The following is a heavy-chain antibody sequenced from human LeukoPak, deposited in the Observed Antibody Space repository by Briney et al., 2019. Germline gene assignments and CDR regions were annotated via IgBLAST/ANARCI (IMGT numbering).Heavy chain of an antibody. J-gene: IGHJ2*01. Sequence: GASVTVSFRASGYTFTIYYMDWVRQAPGQGLEVRGIINPIGGSTSYAQKFQGRVTMTTDMSTSTVYMELSSLRSEDTAVYYCARESAQYFDLGGRGTLVTVSS. CDR3: ARESAQYFDL. V-gene: IGHV1-46*01. CDR2: INPIGGST. D-gene: IGHD2-15*01. CDR1: GYTFTIYY.